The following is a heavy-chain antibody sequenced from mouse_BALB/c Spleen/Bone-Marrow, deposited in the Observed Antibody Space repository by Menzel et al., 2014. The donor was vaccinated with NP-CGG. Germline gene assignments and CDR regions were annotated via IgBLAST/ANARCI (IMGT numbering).Heavy chain of an antibody. D-gene: IGHD2-1*01. CDR3: TRSGNYLFAY. Sequence: VQVVESGAGLVKPGASVRLSCKASGYTFTNYYMYWVKQRPGQGLEWIGEINPSNGGTNFNEKFKSKATLTVDKSSNTTYMQLSSLTSEDSAVYYCTRSGNYLFAYWGQGTLVTVSA. CDR2: INPSNGGT. CDR1: GYTFTNYY. V-gene: IGHV1S81*02. J-gene: IGHJ3*01.